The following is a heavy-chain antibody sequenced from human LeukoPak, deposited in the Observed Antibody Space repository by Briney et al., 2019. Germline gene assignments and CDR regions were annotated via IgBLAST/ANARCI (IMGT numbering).Heavy chain of an antibody. J-gene: IGHJ5*02. Sequence: GGSLRLSCAASGFTLSNAWMSWVRQAPGKGLEWVGQIKRKTDGGATDYGGPVKGRFTISRDDSKNTLYLQMNSLQTEDTAVYYCTTLYHFDPWGQGTLVTVSS. CDR3: TTLYHFDP. D-gene: IGHD3-16*02. CDR1: GFTLSNAW. CDR2: IKRKTDGGAT. V-gene: IGHV3-15*01.